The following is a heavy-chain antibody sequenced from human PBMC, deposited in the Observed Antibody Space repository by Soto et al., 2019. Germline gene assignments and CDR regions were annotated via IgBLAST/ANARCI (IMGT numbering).Heavy chain of an antibody. J-gene: IGHJ4*02. D-gene: IGHD5-18*01. Sequence: QVQLVQSGAEVRKPGSSVKVSCKASGGTFNKYAISWVRQAPGQGPEWMGGILPIYSTRNYANYAHKFQGRVTITVDTSTSTAYMELSGLKSDDTAIYYCARGGFAYGYLDFWGQGTLATVSS. CDR2: ILPIYSTRNYA. CDR1: GGTFNKYA. CDR3: ARGGFAYGYLDF. V-gene: IGHV1-69*06.